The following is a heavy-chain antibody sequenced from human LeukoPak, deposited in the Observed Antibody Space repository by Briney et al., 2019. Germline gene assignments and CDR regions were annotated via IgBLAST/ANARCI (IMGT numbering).Heavy chain of an antibody. CDR3: ARATLRTMARGVIFDY. Sequence: SETLSLTCTVSGGSISSYYWSWIRQPPGKGLEWTGYIYYSGSTNYNPSLKSRVTISVDTSKNQFSLKLSSVTAADTAVYYCARATLRTMARGVIFDYWGQGTLVTVSS. D-gene: IGHD3-10*01. CDR2: IYYSGST. V-gene: IGHV4-59*01. CDR1: GGSISSYY. J-gene: IGHJ4*02.